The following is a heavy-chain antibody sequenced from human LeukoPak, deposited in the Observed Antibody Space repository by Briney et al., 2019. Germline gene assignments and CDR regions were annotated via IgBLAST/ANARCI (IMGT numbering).Heavy chain of an antibody. V-gene: IGHV4-59*01. D-gene: IGHD6-13*01. CDR1: GGSISSYY. CDR2: ISYSGNT. CDR3: ARVRAAAGTNWFDP. Sequence: SETLSLTCTVSGGSISSYYWSWIRQPPGKGLEWIGYISYSGNTNYNPSLKSRVTISVDTSKNQFSLKLSSVTAADTAVYYCARVRAAAGTNWFDPWGQGTLVTVSS. J-gene: IGHJ5*02.